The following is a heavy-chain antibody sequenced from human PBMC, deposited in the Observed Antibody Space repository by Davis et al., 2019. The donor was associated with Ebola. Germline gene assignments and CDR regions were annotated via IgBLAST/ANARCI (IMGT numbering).Heavy chain of an antibody. CDR2: INWNGGST. CDR1: GFTFDDYG. CDR3: AGLDYYDSSGHPDWYFDL. V-gene: IGHV3-20*01. D-gene: IGHD3-22*01. J-gene: IGHJ2*01. Sequence: PGGSLRLSCAASGFTFDDYGMSWVRQAPGKGLEWVSGINWNGGSTGYADSVKGRFTISRDNAKNSLYLQMNSLRAEDTALYHCAGLDYYDSSGHPDWYFDLWGRGTLVTVSS.